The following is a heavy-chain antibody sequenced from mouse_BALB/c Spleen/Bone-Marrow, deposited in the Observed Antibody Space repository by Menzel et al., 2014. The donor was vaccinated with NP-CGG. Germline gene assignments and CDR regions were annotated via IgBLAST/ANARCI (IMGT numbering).Heavy chain of an antibody. J-gene: IGHJ4*01. V-gene: IGHV1-69*01. Sequence: LVESGAEFVMPGASVKMSCKASGYTFTDKWMHWVKQRPGQGLEWIGAIDTSDSYINYNQKFKGKASLTVDASSSTAYMHLSSLTSDDSAVYYCARGGHDFSLDYWGQGTSVNVSS. CDR1: GYTFTDKW. CDR2: IDTSDSYI. D-gene: IGHD2-4*01. CDR3: ARGGHDFSLDY.